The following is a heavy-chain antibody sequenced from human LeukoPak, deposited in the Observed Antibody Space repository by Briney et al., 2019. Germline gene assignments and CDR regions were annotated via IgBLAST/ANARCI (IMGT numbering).Heavy chain of an antibody. J-gene: IGHJ4*02. V-gene: IGHV3-43D*03. Sequence: GGSLRLSCAASGFTFDDYAMHWVRQAPGKGLEWVSLISWDGGSTYYADSVKGRFTISRDNSKNSLYLQMNSLRAEDTALYYCAKSGSGYSYYFDYWGQGNLVTVSS. CDR2: ISWDGGST. CDR3: AKSGSGYSYYFDY. D-gene: IGHD3-3*01. CDR1: GFTFDDYA.